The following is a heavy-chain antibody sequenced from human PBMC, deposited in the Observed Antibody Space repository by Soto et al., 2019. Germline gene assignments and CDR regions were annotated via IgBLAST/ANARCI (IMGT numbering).Heavy chain of an antibody. V-gene: IGHV3-23*01. CDR3: SRMGSGTYFTY. CDR1: GFTFSSYA. CDR2: ISGSGGST. D-gene: IGHD1-26*01. J-gene: IGHJ4*02. Sequence: EVQLLESGGGLVQPGGSLRLSCAASGFTFSSYAMRWVRQAPGKGLEWVSAISGSGGSTYYADSVKGRFTISRDNSKNTLFLQMNTLPADDTAVYYFSRMGSGTYFTYWCQATLVTFPS.